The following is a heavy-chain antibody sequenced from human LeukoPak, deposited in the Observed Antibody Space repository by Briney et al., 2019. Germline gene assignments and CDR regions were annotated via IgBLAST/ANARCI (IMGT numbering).Heavy chain of an antibody. Sequence: VASVKVSCKASGGTFSSYAISWVRQAPGQGLEWMGGIIPIFGTANYAQKFQGRVTITADESTSTAYMELSSLRSEDTAVYYCARGGRPGIAVANWFDPWGQGTLVTVSS. CDR2: IIPIFGTA. J-gene: IGHJ5*02. V-gene: IGHV1-69*13. CDR1: GGTFSSYA. CDR3: ARGGRPGIAVANWFDP. D-gene: IGHD6-19*01.